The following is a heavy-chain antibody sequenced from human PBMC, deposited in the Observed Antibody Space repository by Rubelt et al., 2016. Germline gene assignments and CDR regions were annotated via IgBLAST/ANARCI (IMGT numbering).Heavy chain of an antibody. V-gene: IGHV3-53*01. J-gene: IGHJ4*02. CDR3: TTDGGSDVPDFDR. CDR2: LHSSDSP. D-gene: IGHD4-23*01. Sequence: GGSLRLSCAASGFSVRSKYMSWVRQAPGRGLEWVSLLHSSDSPYYADSVKGRFTISRDNSKNTLYLHMNSLRAEDTAVYYCTTDGGSDVPDFDRWGQGTLVTVSS. CDR1: GFSVRSKY.